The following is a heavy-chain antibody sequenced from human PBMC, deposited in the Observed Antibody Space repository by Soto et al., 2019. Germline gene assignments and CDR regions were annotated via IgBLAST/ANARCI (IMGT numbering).Heavy chain of an antibody. CDR3: ARHSPAIIHCSGPMDG. D-gene: IGHD3-10*02. J-gene: IGHJ4*03. V-gene: IGHV4-59*08. CDR1: GGSISNSY. Sequence: QVKLQESGPGLVRPSETLSLTCTVSGGSISNSYWSWIRQSPGKGLEWIGYIYSNGNTNYNPSLNSRLTISISPAKNQVLPQVSSLRPANTAGYYWARHSPAIIHCSGPMDGRGQGNHVPGSS. CDR2: IYSNGNT.